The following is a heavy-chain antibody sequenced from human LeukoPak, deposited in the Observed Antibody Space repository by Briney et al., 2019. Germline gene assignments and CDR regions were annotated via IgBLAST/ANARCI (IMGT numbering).Heavy chain of an antibody. V-gene: IGHV5-51*01. CDR2: IYPGDSDT. Sequence: SGESLKVSCQVSGYIFTSYWIGWVRQMPGKGLEWMGIIYPGDSDTRYSPSFQGQVTISADKSISTAYLQWSSLKASDTAMYYCARSPTYRTPCMDVWGQGTTVTVSS. CDR3: ARSPTYRTPCMDV. CDR1: GYIFTSYW. J-gene: IGHJ6*02. D-gene: IGHD4-11*01.